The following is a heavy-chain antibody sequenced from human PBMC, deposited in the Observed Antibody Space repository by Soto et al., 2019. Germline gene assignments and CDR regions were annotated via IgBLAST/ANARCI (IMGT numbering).Heavy chain of an antibody. CDR3: ARMDWARDSSGWYGNWFDP. CDR1: GDSVSSNSAA. J-gene: IGHJ5*02. V-gene: IGHV6-1*01. Sequence: QSQTLSLTCAISGDSVSSNSAAWNWIRQSPSRGLEWLGRTYYRSKWYNDYAVSVKSRITINPETSKNQFSLQLNSVTPEDTAVYYCARMDWARDSSGWYGNWFDPWGQGTLVTVSS. D-gene: IGHD6-19*01. CDR2: TYYRSKWYN.